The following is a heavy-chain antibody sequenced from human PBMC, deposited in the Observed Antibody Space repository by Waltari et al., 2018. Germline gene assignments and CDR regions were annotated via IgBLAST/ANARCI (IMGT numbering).Heavy chain of an antibody. CDR2: VNPNSGAT. J-gene: IGHJ5*02. CDR3: ARGRDAFANFDYNWFDP. CDR1: GYTFINYE. V-gene: IGHV1-8*02. D-gene: IGHD2-21*01. Sequence: QVQLVQSGAEVLKPGASVKVSCQASGYTFINYEINWVRQAAGQGLEWMGWVNPNSGATAYAQKFQGRITMTWDTSISTAYMELSNLRSDDTAVLYCARGRDAFANFDYNWFDPWGQGTLVTVSS.